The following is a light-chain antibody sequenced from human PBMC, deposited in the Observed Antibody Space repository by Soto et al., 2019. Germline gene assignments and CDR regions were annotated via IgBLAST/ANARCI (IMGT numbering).Light chain of an antibody. J-gene: IGKJ3*01. CDR1: QSVSSY. CDR3: QQRSNWPLT. Sequence: GERATLSCRASQSVSSYLVWFQQKPGQAPRLLIYDASTRATGIPARFSGSGSGTDFTPTISSLEPEDFAVYYCQQRSNWPLTFGPGTKVDIK. V-gene: IGKV3-11*01. CDR2: DAS.